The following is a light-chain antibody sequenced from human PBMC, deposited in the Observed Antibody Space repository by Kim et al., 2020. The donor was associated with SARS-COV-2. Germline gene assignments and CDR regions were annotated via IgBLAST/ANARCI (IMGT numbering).Light chain of an antibody. CDR1: SGSIASNY. J-gene: IGLJ3*02. CDR3: QSYDTSALWV. V-gene: IGLV6-57*03. CDR2: ENN. Sequence: NFMLTQSHSVSESPGKTVTISCTRSSGSIASNYVQWYQQRPGSAPTIVIYENNQRPSGVPDRFSGSIHSSSNSASLIISGLKTEDEADYYCQSYDTSALWVFGGGTQLTVL.